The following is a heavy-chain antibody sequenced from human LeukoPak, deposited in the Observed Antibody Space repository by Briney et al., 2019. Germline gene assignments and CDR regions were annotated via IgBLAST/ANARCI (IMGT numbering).Heavy chain of an antibody. D-gene: IGHD3-3*01. Sequence: KPSETLSLTCTVSGGSISSYYWSWIRQPPGKGLEWIGYIYYSGSTNYNPSLKSRVTISVDTSKNQFSLELSSVTAADTAVYYCARASRGPQKNYDFWSGYYGLMSFDYWGQGTLVTVSS. J-gene: IGHJ4*02. V-gene: IGHV4-59*01. CDR1: GGSISSYY. CDR2: IYYSGST. CDR3: ARASRGPQKNYDFWSGYYGLMSFDY.